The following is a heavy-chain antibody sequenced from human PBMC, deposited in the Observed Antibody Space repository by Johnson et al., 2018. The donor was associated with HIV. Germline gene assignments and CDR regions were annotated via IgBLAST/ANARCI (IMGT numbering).Heavy chain of an antibody. CDR3: RGAGIVGATTGGDAFDI. V-gene: IGHV3-15*01. CDR1: GFTFSNAW. D-gene: IGHD1-26*01. J-gene: IGHJ3*02. CDR2: IKSKTDGGTP. Sequence: EVQLVESGGGLVQPGGSLRLSCAASGFTFSNAWMSWVRQAPGKGLEWVGRIKSKTDGGTPDYAAPVKGRFTISRDDSKNTLYLQMNSLKTEDTAVYYCRGAGIVGATTGGDAFDIWGQGTMVTVSS.